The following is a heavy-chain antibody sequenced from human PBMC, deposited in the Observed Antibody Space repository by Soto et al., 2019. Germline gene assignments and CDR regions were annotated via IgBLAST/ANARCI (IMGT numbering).Heavy chain of an antibody. V-gene: IGHV2-5*02. CDR2: IYWDDDK. Sequence: QITLKESGPTPLNPTQTLTLTCSFSGFSLSTRGVAVGWLRQPPGKALEWLTLIYWDDDKRFSPSLKSRLTITKDTSKNQVVLIMTDMDPVDTATYFCARSLGQSPPDYWGQGTLVTVSS. D-gene: IGHD3-10*01. CDR1: GFSLSTRGVA. CDR3: ARSLGQSPPDY. J-gene: IGHJ4*02.